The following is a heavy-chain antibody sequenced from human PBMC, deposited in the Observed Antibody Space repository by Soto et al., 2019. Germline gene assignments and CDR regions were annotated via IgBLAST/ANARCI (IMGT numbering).Heavy chain of an antibody. CDR1: GFSLSTSGVG. CDR2: IYWDDDK. V-gene: IGHV2-5*02. D-gene: IGHD3-10*01. J-gene: IGHJ5*02. Sequence: QITLKESGPTRVKPTQTLALTCNFSGFSLSTSGVGVGWIRQSPGKALEWLAVIYWDDDKPYSPSLRSRLTISKDTSKNHVVLLMTNMNPVNTSTYFSAHRRPWSSNWNSGWFDPWGQGTLVIVSA. CDR3: AHRRPWSSNWNSGWFDP.